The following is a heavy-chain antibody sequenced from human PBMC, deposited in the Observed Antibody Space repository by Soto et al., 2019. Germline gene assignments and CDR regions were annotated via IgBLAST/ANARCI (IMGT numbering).Heavy chain of an antibody. V-gene: IGHV3-23*01. J-gene: IGHJ6*02. CDR2: ISAGSDNT. Sequence: EEQLLESGGGLVQPGGSLRLSCAASGFTFSSYALSWVRQAPGKGLEWVSTISAGSDNTYYADSVKGRFSISRDNSTNTVYLQMHSVRAEDTAIYYCAKQNTIFGVVVPLYYYGMDVWGQGTTVTVS. CDR1: GFTFSSYA. CDR3: AKQNTIFGVVVPLYYYGMDV. D-gene: IGHD3-3*01.